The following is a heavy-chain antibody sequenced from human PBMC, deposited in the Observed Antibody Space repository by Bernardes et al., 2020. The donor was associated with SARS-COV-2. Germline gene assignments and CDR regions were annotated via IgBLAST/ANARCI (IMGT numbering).Heavy chain of an antibody. V-gene: IGHV1-8*01. J-gene: IGHJ4*02. D-gene: IGHD4-4*01. CDR3: VRGRSKGDY. CDR1: GDTFTSYD. CDR2: MNPNSGNT. Sequence: AAVKDSCKASGDTFTSYDITWVRQATGQGLEWMGWMNPNSGNTVYAQHFQGRVTMTRNISISAAYMELSSLISDDTAVYYCVRGRSKGDYWGQGTLVTVSS.